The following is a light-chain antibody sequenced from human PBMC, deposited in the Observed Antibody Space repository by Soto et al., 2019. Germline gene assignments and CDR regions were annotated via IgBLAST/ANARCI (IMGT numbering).Light chain of an antibody. J-gene: IGKJ2*01. CDR2: KVS. CDR1: QSIVHSDGNTY. CDR3: MQATQMPYT. V-gene: IGKV2-24*01. Sequence: DIVMTQTPLSSPVILGQPASISCRSSQSIVHSDGNTYLSWLQQRPGQPPRVLIYKVSNRFSGVPDRFSGSGAGTNFTLTITRVVSEDVRLYHCMQATQMPYTFGQGTRLDLK.